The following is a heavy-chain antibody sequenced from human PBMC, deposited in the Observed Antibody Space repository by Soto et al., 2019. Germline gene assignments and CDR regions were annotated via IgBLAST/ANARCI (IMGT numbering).Heavy chain of an antibody. V-gene: IGHV1-2*02. CDR2: IGPESGAT. CDR3: GRGRSGQIVVFY. J-gene: IGHJ4*02. CDR1: GYTFTGHY. Sequence: ASVKVSCKASGYTFTGHYIHWVRQAPEQGPEWMGEIGPESGATRYAEKFQGRVTMTLDTSITTVYMELKNLSPDDTAVYYCGRGRSGQIVVFYWGQGAPVTVSS. D-gene: IGHD1-26*01.